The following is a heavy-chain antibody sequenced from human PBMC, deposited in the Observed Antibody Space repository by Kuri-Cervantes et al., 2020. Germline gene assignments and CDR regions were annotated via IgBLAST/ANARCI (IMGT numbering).Heavy chain of an antibody. D-gene: IGHD6-19*01. CDR3: ARVKTRSGWSVPSRAFDI. Sequence: ESLKISCAVYGGSFSGYYWSWIRRPPGKGLEWIGDINHSGSTNYNPSLKSRVTISVDTSKNQFSLKLSSVTAADTAVYYCARVKTRSGWSVPSRAFDIWGQGTTVTVSS. J-gene: IGHJ3*02. V-gene: IGHV4-34*01. CDR2: INHSGST. CDR1: GGSFSGYY.